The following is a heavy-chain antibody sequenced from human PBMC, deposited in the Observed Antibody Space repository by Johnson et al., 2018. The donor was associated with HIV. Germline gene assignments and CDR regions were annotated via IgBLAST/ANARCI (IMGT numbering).Heavy chain of an antibody. D-gene: IGHD3-16*01. Sequence: QVQLVESGGGVVQPGRSLRLSCAASGFTFSNYAMHWVRQAPGKGLEWVAVISYDGSKKNYADSVKGRFSISRDNSKNTVYLQMNSLRAEDTAVYYCARDNLRQLDAFDIWGQGTMVTVSS. CDR3: ARDNLRQLDAFDI. V-gene: IGHV3-30-3*01. CDR2: ISYDGSKK. J-gene: IGHJ3*02. CDR1: GFTFSNYA.